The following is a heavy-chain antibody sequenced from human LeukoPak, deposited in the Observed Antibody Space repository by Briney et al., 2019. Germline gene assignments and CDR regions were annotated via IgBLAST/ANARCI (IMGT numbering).Heavy chain of an antibody. D-gene: IGHD4-23*01. V-gene: IGHV3-48*01. CDR1: GFTFSTYG. J-gene: IGHJ4*02. Sequence: TGGSLRLSCAASGFTFSTYGMNWVRQAPGKGLEWISFIGSSGSPIYYADSVKGRFTISRDNAKNSLYLQINSLRAEDTAVYYCGSRWFDWGQGTLVTVSS. CDR2: IGSSGSPI. CDR3: GSRWFD.